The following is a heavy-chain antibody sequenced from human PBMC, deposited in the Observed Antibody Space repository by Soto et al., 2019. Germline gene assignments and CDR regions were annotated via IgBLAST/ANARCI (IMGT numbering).Heavy chain of an antibody. V-gene: IGHV4-39*01. CDR3: ARQGSY. CDR2: IYFNGNT. J-gene: IGHJ4*02. CDR1: GVSISDTSYY. Sequence: QLQLQESGPGLVKPSETLSLTCNVSGVSISDTSYYWGWIRQPPGKGLEWIGTIYFNGNTFYNPSLKSRLTISVDTFKNQFSLRLTSVTAADTAVYYCARQGSYWGQGTLVAVSS.